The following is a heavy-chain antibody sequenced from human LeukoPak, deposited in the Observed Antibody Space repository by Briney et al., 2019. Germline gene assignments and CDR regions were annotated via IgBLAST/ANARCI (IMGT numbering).Heavy chain of an antibody. CDR1: GYSFASYW. V-gene: IGHV5-51*01. CDR3: ARLDILTGYDWFDP. J-gene: IGHJ5*02. Sequence: LGESLKISCKGSGYSFASYWIGWVRQMPGKGLEWMGIIYPGDSDTRYSPSFQGQVTISADKSISTAYLQWSSLKASDTAMYYCARLDILTGYDWFDPWGQGTLVTVSS. CDR2: IYPGDSDT. D-gene: IGHD3-9*01.